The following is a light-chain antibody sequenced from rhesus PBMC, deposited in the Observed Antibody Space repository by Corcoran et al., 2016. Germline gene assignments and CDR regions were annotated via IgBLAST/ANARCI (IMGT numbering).Light chain of an antibody. CDR3: NQHSGYPVT. CDR1: QDITNY. J-gene: IGKJ4*01. V-gene: IGKV1S14*01. Sequence: DIQMTQSPSSLSASIGDTVTISCRASQDITNYLAWYQQKPGKAPKPLLNFASNLESGVPARFTGSGSGTDFTRTISSLQPEDFATYYCNQHSGYPVTFGGGTKV. CDR2: FAS.